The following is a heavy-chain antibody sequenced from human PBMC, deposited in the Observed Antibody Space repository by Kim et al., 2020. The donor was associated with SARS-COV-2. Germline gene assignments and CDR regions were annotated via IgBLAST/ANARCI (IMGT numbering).Heavy chain of an antibody. D-gene: IGHD2-21*02. CDR3: AGSPWYCGGDCYGRFDY. V-gene: IGHV4-39*01. Sequence: SETLSLTCTVSGGSISSSSYYWGWIRQPPGKGLEWIGSIYYSGSTYYNPSLKSRVTISVDTSKNQFSLKLSSVTAADTAVYYCAGSPWYCGGDCYGRFDYWGQGTLVTVSS. J-gene: IGHJ4*02. CDR2: IYYSGST. CDR1: GGSISSSSYY.